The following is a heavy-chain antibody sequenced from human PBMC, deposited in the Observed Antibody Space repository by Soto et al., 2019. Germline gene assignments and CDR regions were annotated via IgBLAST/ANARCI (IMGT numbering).Heavy chain of an antibody. D-gene: IGHD1-1*01. CDR3: ARGVDAGVDV. V-gene: IGHV1-8*01. J-gene: IGHJ6*02. CDR1: GYTFTSYD. CDR2: MSPNSGAT. Sequence: QVQLVQSGAEVTKPGASVKVSCKASGYTFTSYDINWVRQATGQGLEWMGWMSPNSGATGYAQKFQGRVTMTRDTSRSTAYMELSNLRSEDTAIYYCARGVDAGVDVWGQVSTVTVSS.